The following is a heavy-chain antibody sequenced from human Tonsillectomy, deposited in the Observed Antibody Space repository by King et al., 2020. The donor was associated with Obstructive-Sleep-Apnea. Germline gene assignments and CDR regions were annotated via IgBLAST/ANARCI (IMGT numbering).Heavy chain of an antibody. Sequence: QLVQSGGGVVQPGRSLRLSCAASGFTFSNYAMHWVRQAPGKGLEWVAVISYDGGNKFYADSVKGRFTISRDNSKNTLWLQMDSLRAEDTAVYYCARDRISGGYSVRGMDVWGQGPTVTVSS. CDR1: GFTFSNYA. V-gene: IGHV3-30*04. D-gene: IGHD1-26*01. CDR3: ARDRISGGYSVRGMDV. J-gene: IGHJ6*02. CDR2: ISYDGGNK.